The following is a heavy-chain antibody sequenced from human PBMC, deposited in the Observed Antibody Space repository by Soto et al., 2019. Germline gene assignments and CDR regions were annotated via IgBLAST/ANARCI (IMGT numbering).Heavy chain of an antibody. CDR1: GGSIGGYY. V-gene: IGHV4-4*07. CDR2: MYNSERT. Sequence: KASETLSLTCTVSGGSIGGYYWSWIRQPAGKGLEWIGRMYNSERTNYNPSLKSRVTMSMDTSKNQFSLRLTSVTAADTAVYFCAREPLAHSYFDLWGQGTLVTVS. J-gene: IGHJ4*02. CDR3: AREPLAHSYFDL.